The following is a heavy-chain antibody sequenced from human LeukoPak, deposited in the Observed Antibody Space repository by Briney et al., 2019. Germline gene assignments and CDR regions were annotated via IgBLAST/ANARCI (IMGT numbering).Heavy chain of an antibody. D-gene: IGHD3-10*01. CDR2: ISWNGGII. J-gene: IGHJ4*02. Sequence: GGSLKLSCAASGFTFENYAMHWGRKVPGKGLEWVSGISWNGGIIGYADSVKGRFTISRDSPKNSLYLQMNSLRVEDTALYYCAKGGLRLYFGQFHYWGQGTLVTVSS. CDR1: GFTFENYA. CDR3: AKGGLRLYFGQFHY. V-gene: IGHV3-9*01.